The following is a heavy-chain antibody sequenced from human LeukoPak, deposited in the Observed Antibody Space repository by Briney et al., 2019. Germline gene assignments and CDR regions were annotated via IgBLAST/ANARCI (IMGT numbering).Heavy chain of an antibody. J-gene: IGHJ4*02. CDR1: GFTFGDYA. D-gene: IGHD6-19*01. CDR3: AKAASSGWSGGHFDY. Sequence: GGSLRLSCTASGFTFGDYAMTWVRQAPGKGLEWVAVISYDGSNKYYADSVKGRFTISRDNSKNTLYLQMNSLRAEDTAVYYCAKAASSGWSGGHFDYWGQGTLVTVSS. CDR2: ISYDGSNK. V-gene: IGHV3-30*04.